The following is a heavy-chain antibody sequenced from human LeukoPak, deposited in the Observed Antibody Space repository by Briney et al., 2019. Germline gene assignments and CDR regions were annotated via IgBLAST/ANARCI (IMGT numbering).Heavy chain of an antibody. D-gene: IGHD3-9*01. CDR2: ISYDGSNK. J-gene: IGHJ4*02. V-gene: IGHV3-30*03. CDR3: ARAWSDWLFTPGLFDY. Sequence: PGGSLRLSCAASGFTFSSYGMHWVRQAPGKGLEWVAVISYDGSNKYYADSVKGRFTISRDNSKNTLYLQMNSLRAEDTAVYYCARAWSDWLFTPGLFDYWGQGTLVTVSS. CDR1: GFTFSSYG.